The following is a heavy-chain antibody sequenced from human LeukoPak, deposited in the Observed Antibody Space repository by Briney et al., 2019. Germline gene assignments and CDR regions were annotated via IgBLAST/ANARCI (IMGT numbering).Heavy chain of an antibody. Sequence: GGSLRLSCAASGFTFSSYWMSWVRRAPGKGLEWVANIKQDGSEKYYVDSVKGRFTISRDNAKNSLYLQMNSLRAEDTAVYYCARIYDYVWGSYRFRYFDYWGQGTLVTVSS. V-gene: IGHV3-7*01. CDR1: GFTFSSYW. CDR2: IKQDGSEK. D-gene: IGHD3-16*02. CDR3: ARIYDYVWGSYRFRYFDY. J-gene: IGHJ4*02.